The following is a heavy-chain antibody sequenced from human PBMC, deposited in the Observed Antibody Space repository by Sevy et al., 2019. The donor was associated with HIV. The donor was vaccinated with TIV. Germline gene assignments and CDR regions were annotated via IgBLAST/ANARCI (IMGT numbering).Heavy chain of an antibody. Sequence: ASVKVSCKASGGTFSSYAISWVRQAPGQGLEWMGGMIPIFGTANYAQKFQGRVTITADESTSTAYMELSSLRSEDTAVYYCARDLRYYDFWSGYDYYYYYGMDVWGQGTTVTVSS. CDR1: GGTFSSYA. CDR3: ARDLRYYDFWSGYDYYYYYGMDV. CDR2: MIPIFGTA. J-gene: IGHJ6*02. D-gene: IGHD3-3*01. V-gene: IGHV1-69*13.